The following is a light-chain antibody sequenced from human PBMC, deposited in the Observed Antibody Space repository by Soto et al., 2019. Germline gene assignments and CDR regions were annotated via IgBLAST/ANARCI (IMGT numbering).Light chain of an antibody. V-gene: IGKV3-11*01. Sequence: EIVLTQSPATLSLSPGGRATLSCRASQSVSSYLAWYQQKPGQAPSLLIYAASNRATGIPASFSGSGSGTDFTLTIRSLEPEDFAVYYCQQRSNWPPYTFGQGTKLEIK. CDR3: QQRSNWPPYT. J-gene: IGKJ2*01. CDR2: AAS. CDR1: QSVSSY.